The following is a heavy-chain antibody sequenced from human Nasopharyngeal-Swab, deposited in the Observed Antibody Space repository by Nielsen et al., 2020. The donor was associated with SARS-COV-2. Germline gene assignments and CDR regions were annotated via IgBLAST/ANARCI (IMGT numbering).Heavy chain of an antibody. CDR3: ARGYCSSGSCYAKHYGMDV. Sequence: GESLKISCVDSGFRDYSMNWVRQAPGKGLEWVSSISSSSSDIYYADSVTGRFTISRDNAKNSLYLQMNNLRAEDTAVYYCARGYCSSGSCYAKHYGMDVWGQGTTVTVSS. CDR2: ISSSSSDI. D-gene: IGHD2-15*01. V-gene: IGHV3-21*01. J-gene: IGHJ6*02. CDR1: GFRDYS.